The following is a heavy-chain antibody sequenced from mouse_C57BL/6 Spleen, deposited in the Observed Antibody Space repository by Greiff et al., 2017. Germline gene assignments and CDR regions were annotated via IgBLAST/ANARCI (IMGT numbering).Heavy chain of an antibody. J-gene: IGHJ2*01. V-gene: IGHV1-26*01. CDR2: INPNNGGT. CDR1: GYTFTDYY. Sequence: VQLQQSGPELVKPGASVKISCKASGYTFTDYYMNWVKQSHGKSLEWIGDINPNNGGTSYNQKFKGKATLTVDKSSSTAYMELRSLTSEDSAVYYCYYGKGGYWGQGTTLTVSS. D-gene: IGHD1-1*01. CDR3: YYGKGGY.